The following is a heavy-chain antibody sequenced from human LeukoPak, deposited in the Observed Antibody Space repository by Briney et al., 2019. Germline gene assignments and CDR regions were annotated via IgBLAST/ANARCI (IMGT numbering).Heavy chain of an antibody. Sequence: SETLSLTCTVSGGSISSYYWSWIRQPPGKGLEWIGSIYYSGSTYYNPSLKSRVTISVDTSKNQFSLKLSSVTAADTAVYYCAVGYCSSTSCSPVGYWGQGTLVTVSS. CDR1: GGSISSYY. D-gene: IGHD2-2*01. J-gene: IGHJ4*02. V-gene: IGHV4-59*05. CDR3: AVGYCSSTSCSPVGY. CDR2: IYYSGST.